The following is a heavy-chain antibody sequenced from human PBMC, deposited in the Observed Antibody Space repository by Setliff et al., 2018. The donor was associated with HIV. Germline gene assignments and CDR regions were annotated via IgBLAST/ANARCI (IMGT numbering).Heavy chain of an antibody. CDR1: GGSISSSSYY. Sequence: SETLSLTCTVSGGSISSSSYYWGWIRQSPGKGLEWIGSIYYSGSTYYNPSLKSRVTMSVDTSKNQFSLKLNSVTAAGTAVYYCARLPISMVRGVISYFDYWGQGTLVTVSS. CDR2: IYYSGST. CDR3: ARLPISMVRGVISYFDY. J-gene: IGHJ4*02. D-gene: IGHD3-10*01. V-gene: IGHV4-39*01.